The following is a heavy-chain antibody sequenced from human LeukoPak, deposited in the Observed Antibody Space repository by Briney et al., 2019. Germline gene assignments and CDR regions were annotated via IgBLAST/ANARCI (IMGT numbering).Heavy chain of an antibody. CDR1: GGSISSSSYY. Sequence: PSETLSLTCTVSGGSISSSSYYWGWIRQPPGKGLEWIGSIYYSGTAYYNPSHKSRVTISVDTSKSQFSLRLTSVTAADTAVYYCARHVRFLEWLSSYYFDYWGQGTLVTVSS. D-gene: IGHD3-3*01. CDR2: IYYSGTA. V-gene: IGHV4-39*01. CDR3: ARHVRFLEWLSSYYFDY. J-gene: IGHJ4*02.